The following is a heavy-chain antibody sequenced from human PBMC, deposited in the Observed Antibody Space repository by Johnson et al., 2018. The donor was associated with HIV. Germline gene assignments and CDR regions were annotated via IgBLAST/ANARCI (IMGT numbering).Heavy chain of an antibody. D-gene: IGHD3-3*01. CDR2: IRGSDRTT. J-gene: IGHJ3*02. Sequence: VQLVESGGGLVKPGGSLRLSCAASGFSFSDYYMSCIRQAPGRGLEWVSYIRGSDRTTYYAESVRGRFTISRDIVKNSLCPQMNSLKTEDTAVYYCTIGLTIFGVVILDAFDIWGQGTMVTVSS. CDR1: GFSFSDYY. CDR3: TIGLTIFGVVILDAFDI. V-gene: IGHV3-11*01.